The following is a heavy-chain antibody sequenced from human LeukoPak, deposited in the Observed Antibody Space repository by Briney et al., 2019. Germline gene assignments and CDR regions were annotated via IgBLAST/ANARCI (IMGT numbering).Heavy chain of an antibody. Sequence: GGSLRLSCAVSGITLSNYGMSWVRQAPGKGLEWVAGISDSGGRTNYADSVKGRFTISRDNPKNTLYLQMNSLRAEDTAVYYCSRERMVRGVVNYYYYYYMDVWGKGTTVTVSS. CDR3: SRERMVRGVVNYYYYYYMDV. J-gene: IGHJ6*03. CDR1: GITLSNYG. V-gene: IGHV3-23*01. D-gene: IGHD3-10*01. CDR2: ISDSGGRT.